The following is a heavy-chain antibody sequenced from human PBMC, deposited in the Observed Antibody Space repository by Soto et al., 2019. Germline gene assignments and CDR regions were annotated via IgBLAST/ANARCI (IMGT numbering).Heavy chain of an antibody. CDR3: ARLPFPWGWFDP. V-gene: IGHV3-11*01. J-gene: IGHJ5*02. CDR2: ISGSGRTI. Sequence: QVQMVESGGGLVKPGGSLRLSGAASGIVFSDYMSWVRQAPGKGLEWLSYISGSGRTIYSADSVKGRLTISRDNATNSLYLQMNSVRTEEPAVYYCARLPFPWGWFDPWGQGTLVTVSS. CDR1: GIVFSDY. D-gene: IGHD3-16*01.